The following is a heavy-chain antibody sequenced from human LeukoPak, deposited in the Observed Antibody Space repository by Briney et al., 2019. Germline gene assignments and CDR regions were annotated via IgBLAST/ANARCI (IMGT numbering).Heavy chain of an antibody. D-gene: IGHD3-9*01. CDR3: ARDQLLRYFDWLLPYEYYFDY. V-gene: IGHV1-2*02. CDR2: INPNSGGT. Sequence: GASVKVSCKASGYTFTGYYMHWVRQAPGQGLEWMGWINPNSGGTNYAQKFQGRVTMTRDTSISTAYMELSRLRSGDTAVYYCARDQLLRYFDWLLPYEYYFDYWGQGTLVTVSS. CDR1: GYTFTGYY. J-gene: IGHJ4*02.